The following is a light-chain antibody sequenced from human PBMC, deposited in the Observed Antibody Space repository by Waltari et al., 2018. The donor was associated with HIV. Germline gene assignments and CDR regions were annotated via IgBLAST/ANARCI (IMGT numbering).Light chain of an antibody. CDR1: SPNIGRHY. CDR2: RNH. V-gene: IGLV1-47*01. J-gene: IGLJ2*01. Sequence: SVLTQPPSASGTPGPRVTISCSGSSPNIGRHYVFWYQQLPGTAPKLLMHRNHQRPSGVPDRFSDSTSGTSASLAISGLRYEDEADYYCATWDDSLSGVLFGGGTKLTVL. CDR3: ATWDDSLSGVL.